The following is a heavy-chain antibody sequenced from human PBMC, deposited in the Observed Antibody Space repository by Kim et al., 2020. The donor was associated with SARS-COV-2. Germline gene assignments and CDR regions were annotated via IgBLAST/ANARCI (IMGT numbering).Heavy chain of an antibody. CDR1: AYTFTSYD. J-gene: IGHJ2*01. V-gene: IGHV1-8*01. CDR3: ARVIQTYYYDSSGYYYADWYFDL. CDR2: MNPNSGDT. D-gene: IGHD3-22*01. Sequence: DSVKVSCKASAYTFTSYDINWVRQTTGQGLEWMGWMNPNSGDTGYAQKFQGRVTMTRNTSISTAYMELSSLRSEDTAVYYCARVIQTYYYDSSGYYYADWYFDLWGRGTLVTVSS.